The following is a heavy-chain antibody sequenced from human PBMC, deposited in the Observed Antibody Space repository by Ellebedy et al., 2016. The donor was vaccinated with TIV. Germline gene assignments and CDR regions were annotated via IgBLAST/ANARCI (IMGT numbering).Heavy chain of an antibody. CDR1: GFNFNTHF. V-gene: IGHV3-7*03. J-gene: IGHJ3*02. Sequence: GESLKIPCAASGFNFNTHFMSWVRQAPGKGLDWVASIKPDGSVTYYVDSVEGRFTISRDNARNSLYLQMNSLRAEDTAVYYCARDNTNPRSAFDIWGQGTMVTVSS. CDR2: IKPDGSVT. CDR3: ARDNTNPRSAFDI.